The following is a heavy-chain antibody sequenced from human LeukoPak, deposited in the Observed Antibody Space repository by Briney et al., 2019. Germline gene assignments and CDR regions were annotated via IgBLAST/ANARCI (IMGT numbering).Heavy chain of an antibody. J-gene: IGHJ4*02. D-gene: IGHD3-10*01. CDR3: ARSALDTSGTYYNPQPFEY. V-gene: IGHV4-39*01. Sequence: SETLSPTCTVSGDSISSSSYCWDWIRQPPGKGLEWIGNIYNSANTHYNPSLKTRITMSVDTSKNQFSLKLNSVTAADTAVYYCARSALDTSGTYYNPQPFEYWGQGTLVIVSS. CDR2: IYNSANT. CDR1: GDSISSSSYC.